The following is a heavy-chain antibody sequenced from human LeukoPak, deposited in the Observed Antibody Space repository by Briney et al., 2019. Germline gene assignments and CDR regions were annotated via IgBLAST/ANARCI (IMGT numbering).Heavy chain of an antibody. V-gene: IGHV4-59*01. CDR3: ARGYCSGGSCYHGPPHYFDY. CDR1: GGSISSYY. CDR2: IYYSGST. J-gene: IGHJ4*02. D-gene: IGHD2-15*01. Sequence: SETLSLTCTVSGGSISSYYWSWIRQPPGKGLEWIGYIYYSGSTNYNPSLKSRVTISVDTSKNQFSLKLSPVTAADTAVYYCARGYCSGGSCYHGPPHYFDYWGQGTLVTVSS.